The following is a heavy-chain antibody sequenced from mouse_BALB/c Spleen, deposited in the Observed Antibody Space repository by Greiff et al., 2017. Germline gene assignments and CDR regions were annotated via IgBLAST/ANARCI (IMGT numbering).Heavy chain of an antibody. D-gene: IGHD2-4*01. V-gene: IGHV14-4*02. CDR2: IDPENGDT. J-gene: IGHJ3*01. CDR3: PIYYDYGGFAY. Sequence: VQLKQSGAELVRSGASVKLSCTASGFNIKDYYMHWVKQRPEQGLEWIGWIDPENGDTEYAPKFQGKATMTADTSSNTAYLQLSSLTSEDTAVYYCPIYYDYGGFAYWGQGTLVTVSA. CDR1: GFNIKDYY.